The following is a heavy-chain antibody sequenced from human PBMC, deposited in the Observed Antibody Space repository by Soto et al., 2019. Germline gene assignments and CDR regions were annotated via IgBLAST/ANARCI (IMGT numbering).Heavy chain of an antibody. V-gene: IGHV3-23*01. CDR2: ISGSGGST. CDR3: AKDQWDYDFWSGYPTNNWFDP. Sequence: GGSLRLSCAASGFTFSSYAMSWVRQAPGKGLEWVSAISGSGGSTYYADSVKGRFTISRDNSKNTLYLQMNSLRAEDTAVYYCAKDQWDYDFWSGYPTNNWFDPWGQGTLVTVSS. J-gene: IGHJ5*02. CDR1: GFTFSSYA. D-gene: IGHD3-3*01.